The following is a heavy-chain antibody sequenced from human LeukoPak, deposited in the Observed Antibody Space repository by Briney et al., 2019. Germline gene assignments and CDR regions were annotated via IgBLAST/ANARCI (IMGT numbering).Heavy chain of an antibody. CDR1: GYSISSGYY. V-gene: IGHV4-38-2*02. CDR2: IYHSGST. Sequence: SETLSLTCTVSGYSISSGYYWGWIRQPPGKELEWIGSIYHSGSTYYNPSLKSRVTISVDTSKNQLSLKLSSVTAADTAVYYCARDGAGGYDSSGYFTYWGQGTLVTVSS. D-gene: IGHD3-22*01. CDR3: ARDGAGGYDSSGYFTY. J-gene: IGHJ4*02.